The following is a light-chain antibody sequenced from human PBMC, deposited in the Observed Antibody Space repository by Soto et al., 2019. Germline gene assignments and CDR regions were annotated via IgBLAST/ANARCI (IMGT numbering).Light chain of an antibody. Sequence: AIQMTQSPSSLSAFIGDRVTVTCRASQGIKNDVAWYQQKPGKAPKLLSYAASSLQSGVPSRFSGSGSGTDFTLTISSLQPEDFATYYCLQDYNYPYTFGQGTKLEIK. V-gene: IGKV1-6*01. CDR3: LQDYNYPYT. J-gene: IGKJ2*01. CDR2: AAS. CDR1: QGIKND.